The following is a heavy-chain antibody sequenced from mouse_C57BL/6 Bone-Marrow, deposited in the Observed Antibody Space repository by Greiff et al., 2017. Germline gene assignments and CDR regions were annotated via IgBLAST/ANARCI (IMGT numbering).Heavy chain of an antibody. Sequence: VQLQESGPGLVAPSQSLSITCTVSGFSLTSYAISWVRQPPGKGLEWLGVIWTGGGTNYNSALKSRLSISKDNYKSQVFLKMNSLQTDDTARYYCARSTTVVARKYYAMDYGGQGTSVTVSS. CDR2: IWTGGGT. J-gene: IGHJ4*01. V-gene: IGHV2-9-1*01. D-gene: IGHD1-1*01. CDR1: GFSLTSYA. CDR3: ARSTTVVARKYYAMDY.